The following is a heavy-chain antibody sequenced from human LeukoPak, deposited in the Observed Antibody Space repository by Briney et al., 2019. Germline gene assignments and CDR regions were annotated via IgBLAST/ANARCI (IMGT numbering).Heavy chain of an antibody. CDR2: IGGNGGST. D-gene: IGHD3-10*01. Sequence: GGSLRLSGAASGFTFSSYAMSWVRQAPGKGLEWVSTIGGNGGSTYYADSVKGRFTISRDNSKNTLSLQMNSLRAEDTAVYYCAKGRSASGTYYTTIDYWGQGTLVTVSS. CDR1: GFTFSSYA. J-gene: IGHJ4*02. V-gene: IGHV3-23*01. CDR3: AKGRSASGTYYTTIDY.